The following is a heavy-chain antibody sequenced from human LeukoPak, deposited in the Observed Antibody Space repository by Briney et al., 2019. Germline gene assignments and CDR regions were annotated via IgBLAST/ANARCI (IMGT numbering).Heavy chain of an antibody. CDR1: GYTFTGYY. D-gene: IGHD3-22*01. CDR2: INPNSGGT. V-gene: IGHV1-2*02. Sequence: GASVKVSCKASGYTFTGYYMHWVRQAPGQGLEWMGWINPNSGGTNYAQKFQGRVTMTRDTSISTAYMELSRLRPDDTAVYYCASHYYDSSGYLGAFDIWGQGTMVTVSS. CDR3: ASHYYDSSGYLGAFDI. J-gene: IGHJ3*02.